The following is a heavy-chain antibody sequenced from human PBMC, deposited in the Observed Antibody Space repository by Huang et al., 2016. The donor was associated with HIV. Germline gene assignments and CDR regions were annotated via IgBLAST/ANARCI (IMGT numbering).Heavy chain of an antibody. V-gene: IGHV3-30*18. J-gene: IGHJ4*02. CDR3: AKPSGDYEFFDF. CDR1: GFMFSTFG. Sequence: QVHLEESGGGLVQPGRPLRLSCTASGFMFSTFGIAWVRQAPGKRLEWVAGISNDGSRKYYVDSVKGRFTISRDNSKNIVYLQMNSLRPEDTAVYYCAKPSGDYEFFDFWGQGTVVTVSS. D-gene: IGHD4-17*01. CDR2: ISNDGSRK.